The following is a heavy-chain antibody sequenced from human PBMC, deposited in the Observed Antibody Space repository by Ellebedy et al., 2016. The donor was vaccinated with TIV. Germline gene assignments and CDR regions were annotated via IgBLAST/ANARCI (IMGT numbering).Heavy chain of an antibody. Sequence: GESLKISCAASGFTFSTYGMHWVRQAPGKGLEWVAVVSYDGKKKYYADSVKGRFTISRDSSTNTLDLQMNSLIPEDTAVYYCAKDAWEKAQISWEHDYWGQGTLVTVSS. D-gene: IGHD5-24*01. CDR2: VSYDGKKK. CDR3: AKDAWEKAQISWEHDY. J-gene: IGHJ4*02. V-gene: IGHV3-30*18. CDR1: GFTFSTYG.